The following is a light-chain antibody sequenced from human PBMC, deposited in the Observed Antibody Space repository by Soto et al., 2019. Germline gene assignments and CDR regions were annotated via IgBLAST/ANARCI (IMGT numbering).Light chain of an antibody. CDR1: QDISNY. J-gene: IGKJ5*01. Sequence: DIQMTQSPSSLSASVGDRVTITCQASQDISNYLNCYQQKPGKAPKLLIYDASNLETGVPSRFSGSGSGTDFTFTISSLQPEDIATYYCQQYDNLPSITFGQGTRLEI. CDR3: QQYDNLPSIT. CDR2: DAS. V-gene: IGKV1-33*01.